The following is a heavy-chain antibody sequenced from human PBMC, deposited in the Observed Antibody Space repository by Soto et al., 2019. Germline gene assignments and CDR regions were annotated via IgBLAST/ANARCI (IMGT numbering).Heavy chain of an antibody. Sequence: QLQLQESGPGLVKPSETLSLTCTVSGGSISSSSYYWGWIRQPPGKGLEWIGNIYYNGRTFYNPSLKSRVTKSVDTSKNQFSLKLGSVTAADTSVYYCARRDSGRHAFDIWGQGTVVTVSS. CDR3: ARRDSGRHAFDI. CDR1: GGSISSSSYY. CDR2: IYYNGRT. D-gene: IGHD1-1*01. V-gene: IGHV4-39*01. J-gene: IGHJ3*02.